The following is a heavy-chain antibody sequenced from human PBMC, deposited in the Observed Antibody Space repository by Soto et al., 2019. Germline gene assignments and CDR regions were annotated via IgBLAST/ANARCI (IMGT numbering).Heavy chain of an antibody. CDR1: GFTFRTFW. D-gene: IGHD3-10*01. V-gene: IGHV3-7*03. CDR3: AKGDRGGTRVKYYYGWDV. Sequence: GGSLRLSCAASGFTFRTFWMTWVRQAPGKGLEWVAKIKEDGSEEYFADAVKGRFTISRDNANHSVYLQMNSLRVDDTALYYCAKGDRGGTRVKYYYGWDVWGQGTTVTVSS. J-gene: IGHJ6*02. CDR2: IKEDGSEE.